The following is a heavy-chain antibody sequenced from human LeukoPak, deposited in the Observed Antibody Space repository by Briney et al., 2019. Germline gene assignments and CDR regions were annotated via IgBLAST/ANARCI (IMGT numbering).Heavy chain of an antibody. CDR1: GFSFSSYS. V-gene: IGHV3-30*04. Sequence: GGSLRLSCAASGFSFSSYSMHWVRQAPGKGLEWVAELLYDGSHEFYADVVKGRFTISRDNSKNTLYLQMNSLRAEDTAVYYCARARSSYGYGDAFDIWGQGTMVTVSS. J-gene: IGHJ3*02. CDR2: LLYDGSHE. D-gene: IGHD5-18*01. CDR3: ARARSSYGYGDAFDI.